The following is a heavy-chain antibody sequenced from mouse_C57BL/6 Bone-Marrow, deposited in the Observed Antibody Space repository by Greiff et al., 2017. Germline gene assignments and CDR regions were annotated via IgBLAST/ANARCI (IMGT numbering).Heavy chain of an antibody. V-gene: IGHV1-5*01. Sequence: VQLQQSGTVLARPGASVKMSCKTSGYTFTSYWMHWVKQRPGQGLEWIGAIYPGNSDTSYNQKFKGKAKLTAVTSASTAYMELSSLTNEDSAVYYCTREPYYYGSSYWAWFAYWGQGTLVTVSA. CDR2: IYPGNSDT. D-gene: IGHD1-1*01. CDR3: TREPYYYGSSYWAWFAY. CDR1: GYTFTSYW. J-gene: IGHJ3*01.